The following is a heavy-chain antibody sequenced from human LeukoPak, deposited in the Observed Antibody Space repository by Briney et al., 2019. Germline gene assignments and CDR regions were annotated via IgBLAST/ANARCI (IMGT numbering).Heavy chain of an antibody. CDR3: AKDRKGITIFGVVIILGAYGMDV. CDR1: GFTFSSYA. D-gene: IGHD3-3*01. J-gene: IGHJ6*02. V-gene: IGHV3-23*01. CDR2: ISGSGGST. Sequence: PGGSLRLSCAASGFTFSSYAMSWVRQAPGKGLEWVSAISGSGGSTYYADSVKGRFTISRDNSKNTLYLQMNSLRAEDTAVYYCAKDRKGITIFGVVIILGAYGMDVWGQGTTVTVSS.